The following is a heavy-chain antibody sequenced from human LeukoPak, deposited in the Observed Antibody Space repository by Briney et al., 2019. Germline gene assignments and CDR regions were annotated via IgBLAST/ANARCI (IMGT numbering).Heavy chain of an antibody. D-gene: IGHD3-10*01. CDR3: ARGSPGYGSGNYHFDY. J-gene: IGHJ4*02. CDR1: GDSISSYY. V-gene: IGHV4-4*07. CDR2: IYSSGSI. Sequence: SETLSLTCTVSGDSISSYYWSWIRQPAGKGLEWIGRIYSSGSINYNSSVKSRVSMSIDTSKNQLSLKLSSVTAADTAVYYCARGSPGYGSGNYHFDYRGQGSLVTVSS.